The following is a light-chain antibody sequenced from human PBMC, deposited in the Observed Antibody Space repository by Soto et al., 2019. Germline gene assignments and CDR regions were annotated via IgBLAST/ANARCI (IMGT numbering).Light chain of an antibody. CDR2: AVS. V-gene: IGKV1-39*01. Sequence: DIQLTQSPASLSSSVGERATISCRPSQNISNFLHWYQQKPGKAPNLLIYAVSKLHSALPSRFSGSGSGTDFTLTISSLQPEDFAIYFCQQRYTTPRTFGQGTKVQIK. J-gene: IGKJ1*01. CDR3: QQRYTTPRT. CDR1: QNISNF.